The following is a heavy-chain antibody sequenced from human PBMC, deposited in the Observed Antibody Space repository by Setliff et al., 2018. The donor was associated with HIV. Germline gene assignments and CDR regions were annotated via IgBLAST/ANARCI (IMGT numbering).Heavy chain of an antibody. CDR2: INQSGST. CDR1: GGSFSGYY. CDR3: ARSKTTVSKYFQH. V-gene: IGHV4-34*01. J-gene: IGHJ1*01. D-gene: IGHD4-17*01. Sequence: KPSETLSLTCAVYGGSFSGYYWSWIRQPPGKGLEWIGEINQSGSTNYNPSLKSRVTISVDTSKKQFSLKLSSVTAADTAVYYCARSKTTVSKYFQHWGQGTLVTVSS.